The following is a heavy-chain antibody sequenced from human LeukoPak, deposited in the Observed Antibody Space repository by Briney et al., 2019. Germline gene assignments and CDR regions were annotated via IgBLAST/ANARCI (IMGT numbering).Heavy chain of an antibody. CDR2: IYYSGST. V-gene: IGHV4-39*01. J-gene: IGHJ5*02. D-gene: IGHD2-2*02. Sequence: SETLSLTCTVSGGSISSSSYYWGWIRQPPGKGLEWIGSIYYSGSTYYNPSLKSRVTISVDTSKNQFSLKLSSVTAADTAVYYCARVGYCSSTSRYKSNWFDPWGQGTLVTVSS. CDR1: GGSISSSSYY. CDR3: ARVGYCSSTSRYKSNWFDP.